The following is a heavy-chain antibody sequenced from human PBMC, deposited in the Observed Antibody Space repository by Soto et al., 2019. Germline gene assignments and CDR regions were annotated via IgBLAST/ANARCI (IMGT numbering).Heavy chain of an antibody. CDR2: INAGNGNT. Sequence: ASVKVSCKASGYTFTSYAMHWVRQAPGQRLEWMGWINAGNGNTKYSQKFQGRVTITRDTSTSTAYMELSSLRSEDTAVYYCARVSNGDYSLDYWGQGTLVTVSS. CDR1: GYTFTSYA. D-gene: IGHD4-17*01. CDR3: ARVSNGDYSLDY. V-gene: IGHV1-3*01. J-gene: IGHJ4*02.